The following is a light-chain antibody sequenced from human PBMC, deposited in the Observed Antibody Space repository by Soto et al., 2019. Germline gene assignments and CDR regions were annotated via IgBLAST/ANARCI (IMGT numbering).Light chain of an antibody. CDR3: QQSYRGT. J-gene: IGKJ1*01. CDR2: AAS. CDR1: QSISSY. Sequence: DIQMTQSPSSLSASVGDRVTITCRASQSISSYLNWYQQKPGKAHKLLIYAASSLQSGGPSRFSGSGSGTDFTLTISSLQPEDFATYYCQQSYRGTFGQGTNVEIK. V-gene: IGKV1-39*01.